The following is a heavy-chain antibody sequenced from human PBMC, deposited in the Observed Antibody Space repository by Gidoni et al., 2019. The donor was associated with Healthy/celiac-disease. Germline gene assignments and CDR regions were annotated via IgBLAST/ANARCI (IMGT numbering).Heavy chain of an antibody. Sequence: QVQLVQSGAEVKKPGASVKVSCKASGYTFTSYYMHWVRQAPGQGLEWMGIINPSGGSTSYAQKFQGRVTMTRDTSTSTVYMELSSLRSEDTAVYYCARDWLSGLLPNWFDPWGQGTLVTVSS. D-gene: IGHD2-15*01. J-gene: IGHJ5*02. CDR2: INPSGGST. V-gene: IGHV1-46*01. CDR1: GYTFTSYY. CDR3: ARDWLSGLLPNWFDP.